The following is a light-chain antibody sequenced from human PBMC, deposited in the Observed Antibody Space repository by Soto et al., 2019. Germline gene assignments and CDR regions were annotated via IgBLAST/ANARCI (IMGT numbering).Light chain of an antibody. CDR3: QSYDSSLSAWV. J-gene: IGLJ3*02. CDR2: TSN. Sequence: QSVLTQPPSVSGAPGQRVTISCTGSTSNIGAGYHVHWYQQLPGTAPKLLIYTSNSRPSGVPDRLSGSKSGTSASLAITGLQAEDEADYYCQSYDSSLSAWVFGGGTQLTVL. V-gene: IGLV1-40*01. CDR1: TSNIGAGYH.